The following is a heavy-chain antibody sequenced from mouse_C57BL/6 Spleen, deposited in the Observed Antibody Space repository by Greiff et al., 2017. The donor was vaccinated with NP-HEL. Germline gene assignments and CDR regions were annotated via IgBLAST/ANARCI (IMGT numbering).Heavy chain of an antibody. CDR2: ISYDGSN. J-gene: IGHJ4*01. V-gene: IGHV3-6*01. Sequence: VQLKESGPGLVKPSQSLSLTCSVTGYSITSGYYWNWIRQSPGNKLSWMCYISYDGSNNYNPSLKNRNSITRDTSKNQFFLKLNSVTAEDAATYYCARELEEAMDYWGQGTSVTVSS. D-gene: IGHD3-3*01. CDR1: GYSITSGYY. CDR3: ARELEEAMDY.